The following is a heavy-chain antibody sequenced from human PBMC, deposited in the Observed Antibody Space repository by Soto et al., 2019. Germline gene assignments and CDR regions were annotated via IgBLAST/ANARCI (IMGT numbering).Heavy chain of an antibody. CDR3: ARHRSDEMATIHD. Sequence: SVKVSCKASGGTFSSYAISWVRQAPGQGLEWMGGIIPIFGTANYAQKFQGRVTITADESTSTAYMELSSLRSEDTAVYYCARHRSDEMATIHDWGQRTLVTFSS. J-gene: IGHJ4*02. CDR2: IIPIFGTA. V-gene: IGHV1-69*13. D-gene: IGHD5-12*01. CDR1: GGTFSSYA.